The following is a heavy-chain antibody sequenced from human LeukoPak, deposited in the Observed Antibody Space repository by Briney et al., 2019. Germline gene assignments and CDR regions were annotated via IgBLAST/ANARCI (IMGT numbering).Heavy chain of an antibody. Sequence: ASVQVSCKASGYTFTDYYMHWVRRAPGQGLEWRVWINSKSGDTGYAQKFQGMVTRTRDTYIATVYMDMRRLTREHTAVYYCARDDGRSSTNVLDLWGEGTMVTVFS. CDR1: GYTFTDYY. CDR2: INSKSGDT. V-gene: IGHV1-2*02. CDR3: ARDDGRSSTNVLDL. J-gene: IGHJ3*01. D-gene: IGHD2-2*03.